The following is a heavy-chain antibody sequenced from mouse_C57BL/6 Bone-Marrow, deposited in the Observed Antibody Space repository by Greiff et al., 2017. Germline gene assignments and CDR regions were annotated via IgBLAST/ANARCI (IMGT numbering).Heavy chain of an antibody. CDR3: ARSDGYPYYYAMDY. Sequence: QVHVKQSGPELVKPGASVKISCKASGYSFTSYYIHWVKQRPGQGLEWIGWIYPGSGNTKYNEKFKGKATLTADTSSSTAYMQLSSLTSEDSAVYYCARSDGYPYYYAMDYWGQGTSVTVSS. CDR2: IYPGSGNT. D-gene: IGHD2-3*01. J-gene: IGHJ4*01. V-gene: IGHV1-66*01. CDR1: GYSFTSYY.